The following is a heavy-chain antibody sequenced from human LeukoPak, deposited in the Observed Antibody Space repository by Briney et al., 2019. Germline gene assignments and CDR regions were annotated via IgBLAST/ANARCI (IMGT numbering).Heavy chain of an antibody. CDR2: IYYSGST. D-gene: IGHD2-15*01. CDR1: GGSINNYY. J-gene: IGHJ1*01. V-gene: IGHV4-59*01. CDR3: ARTPDCSDGSCYQYFQY. Sequence: SETLSLTCTVSGGSINNYYWSWIRQPPGKGLEWIGYIYYSGSTNYNPSLKSRVTISVDTSKNQFSLKLSSVTAADTAVYYCARTPDCSDGSCYQYFQYWGQGALVTVSS.